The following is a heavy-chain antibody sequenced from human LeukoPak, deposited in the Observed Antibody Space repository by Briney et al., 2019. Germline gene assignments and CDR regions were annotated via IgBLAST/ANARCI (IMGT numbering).Heavy chain of an antibody. CDR2: MYYSGST. D-gene: IGHD6-13*01. CDR3: ARVLAAAGRGGWFDP. J-gene: IGHJ5*02. V-gene: IGHV4-39*07. Sequence: SETLSLTCTVSGGSISSSSYYWGWIRQPPGKGLEWIGNMYYSGSTYYNPSLKSRVTISVDTSKNQFSLKLTSVTAADTAVYYCARVLAAAGRGGWFDPWGQGTLVTVSS. CDR1: GGSISSSSYY.